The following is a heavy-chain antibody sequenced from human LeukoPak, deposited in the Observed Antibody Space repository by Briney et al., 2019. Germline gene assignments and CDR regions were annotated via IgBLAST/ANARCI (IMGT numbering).Heavy chain of an antibody. D-gene: IGHD6-19*01. J-gene: IGHJ4*02. Sequence: ASVKVSCKASGYTFSSYGISWVRQAPGQGLEWVGWISIYKGNTSYAQKLQGRVTMTTDTSTSTAYMEVRSLRSDDTAVYYCARGSRGLAVAGLDCWGQGTLVTVSS. CDR2: ISIYKGNT. CDR3: ARGSRGLAVAGLDC. V-gene: IGHV1-18*01. CDR1: GYTFSSYG.